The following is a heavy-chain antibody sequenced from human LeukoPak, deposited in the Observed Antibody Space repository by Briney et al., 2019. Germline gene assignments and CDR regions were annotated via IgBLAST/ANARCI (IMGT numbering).Heavy chain of an antibody. J-gene: IGHJ4*02. CDR2: IYSGGST. CDR1: GFTVSSNY. D-gene: IGHD2-2*01. CDR3: AREGYCSSTSCYAVDY. V-gene: IGHV3-53*01. Sequence: GGSLRLSCAASGFTVSSNYMSWVRQAPGKGLEWVSVIYSGGSTCYADSVKGRFTISRDNSKNTLYLQMNSLRAEDTAVYYCAREGYCSSTSCYAVDYWGQGTLATVSS.